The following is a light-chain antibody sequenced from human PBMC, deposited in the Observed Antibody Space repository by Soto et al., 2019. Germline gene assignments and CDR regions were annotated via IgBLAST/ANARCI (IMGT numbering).Light chain of an antibody. CDR2: GAS. Sequence: DIVLTQSPGTLSLSPVERATLSCRASQTVRSNFLAWYQQKPGQAPRLLIYGASTRATGIPARFSGSGSGTEFTLTISSLQSEDFAVNYCQQHNNWPRTFGQATKVDIK. CDR3: QQHNNWPRT. V-gene: IGKV3-15*01. CDR1: QTVRSN. J-gene: IGKJ1*01.